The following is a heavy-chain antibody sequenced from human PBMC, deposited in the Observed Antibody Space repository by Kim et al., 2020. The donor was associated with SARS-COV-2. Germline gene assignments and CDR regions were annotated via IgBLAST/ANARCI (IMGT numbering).Heavy chain of an antibody. J-gene: IGHJ4*02. Sequence: SETLSLTCTVSGGSISSSSYYWGWIRQPPGKGLEWIGSIYYSGSTYYNPSLKSRVTISVDTSKNQFSLKLSSVTAADTAVYYCARISIVGATTGFDYWGQGTLVTGSS. V-gene: IGHV4-39*01. CDR1: GGSISSSSYY. CDR3: ARISIVGATTGFDY. D-gene: IGHD1-26*01. CDR2: IYYSGST.